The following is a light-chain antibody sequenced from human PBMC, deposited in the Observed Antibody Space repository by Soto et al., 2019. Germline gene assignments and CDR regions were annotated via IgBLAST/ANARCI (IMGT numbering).Light chain of an antibody. Sequence: QSVLTQAPSASATPGQRVTLSYSGSNSNIGSNPVTWYQQLPRTAPKLLIYLTYQRPSGVPDRFSASKSGTSASLAISGLQSDDEADYYCASWDDSLNGVVFGGGTKLTVL. CDR2: LTY. V-gene: IGLV1-44*01. CDR1: NSNIGSNP. J-gene: IGLJ3*02. CDR3: ASWDDSLNGVV.